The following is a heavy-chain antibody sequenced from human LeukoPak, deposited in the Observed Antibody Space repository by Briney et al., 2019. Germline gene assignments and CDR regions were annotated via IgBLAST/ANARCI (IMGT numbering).Heavy chain of an antibody. V-gene: IGHV3-23*01. CDR1: GFTFRSYW. CDR2: ISGSGGST. Sequence: GGSLRLSCAASGFTFRSYWMSWVRQAPGKGLEWVSAISGSGGSTYYADSVKGRFTISRDNSKNTLYLQMNSLRAEDTAVYYCAKDKGGSSWYGPFDPWGQGTLVTVSS. J-gene: IGHJ5*02. CDR3: AKDKGGSSWYGPFDP. D-gene: IGHD6-13*01.